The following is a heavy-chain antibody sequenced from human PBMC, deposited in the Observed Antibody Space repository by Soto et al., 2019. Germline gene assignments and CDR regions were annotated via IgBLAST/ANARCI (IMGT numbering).Heavy chain of an antibody. D-gene: IGHD2-8*01. CDR1: GYTFTSYG. Sequence: QVQLVQSGAEVKKPGASVKVSCKASGYTFTSYGISWVRQAPGQGLEWMGWISAYNGNTNYAQKFQGRVTMTTDTSTSTDYMKVRSLRSDDTAVYYCAGGGNDCNYGVCSVYGMDVWGQGTTVTVSS. CDR2: ISAYNGNT. J-gene: IGHJ6*02. V-gene: IGHV1-18*01. CDR3: AGGGNDCNYGVCSVYGMDV.